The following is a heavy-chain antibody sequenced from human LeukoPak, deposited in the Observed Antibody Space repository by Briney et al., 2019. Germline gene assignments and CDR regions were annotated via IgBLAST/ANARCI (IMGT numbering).Heavy chain of an antibody. J-gene: IGHJ3*02. CDR1: GGSISSDLYS. CDR3: ARDSSHGANSWGPIFDI. D-gene: IGHD4-23*01. V-gene: IGHV4-30-2*01. Sequence: SETLSLTCAVSGGSISSDLYSWSWIRQPPGKGLEWFGYSDHKGNTYYHPSLKSRVTVSVDRSKNLFSLKLSSVTDADTAVYFCARDSSHGANSWGPIFDIWGQGAMVTVSS. CDR2: SDHKGNT.